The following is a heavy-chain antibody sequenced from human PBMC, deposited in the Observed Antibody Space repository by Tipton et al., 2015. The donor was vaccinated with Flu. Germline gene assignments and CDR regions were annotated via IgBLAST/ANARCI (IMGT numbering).Heavy chain of an antibody. V-gene: IGHV4-59*01. D-gene: IGHD4-23*01. CDR1: GGSISGCY. CDR2: IYYSGST. CDR3: ATEYRGGGNRYYFDY. Sequence: LRLSCTDSGGSISGCYWTWIRQPPGKGLEWIGYIYYSGSTNYNPSLKSRVTISVDTSKNQFSLKLSSVTAADTAVYYCATEYRGGGNRYYFDYWGQGTLVTVSS. J-gene: IGHJ4*02.